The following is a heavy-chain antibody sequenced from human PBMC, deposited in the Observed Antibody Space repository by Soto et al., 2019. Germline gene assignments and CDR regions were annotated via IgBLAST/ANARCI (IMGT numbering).Heavy chain of an antibody. D-gene: IGHD2-15*01. CDR3: AIPCFSDGYCSGGSCFFFDY. V-gene: IGHV1-24*01. CDR1: GYTLTELS. CDR2: FDPEDGET. J-gene: IGHJ4*02. Sequence: ASVKVSCKVSGYTLTELSMHWVRQAPGKGLEWMGGFDPEDGETIYAQKFQGRVTMTEDTSTDTAYMELSSLRSEDTAVYYCAIPCFSDGYCSGGSCFFFDYWGQGTLVTVSS.